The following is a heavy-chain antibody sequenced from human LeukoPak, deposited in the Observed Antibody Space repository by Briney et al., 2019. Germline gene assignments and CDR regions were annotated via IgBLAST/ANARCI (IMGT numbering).Heavy chain of an antibody. CDR3: ARHHCSSTSCYLGYYYGMDV. V-gene: IGHV5-51*01. J-gene: IGHJ6*02. D-gene: IGHD2-2*01. CDR1: GYSFTSYW. CDR2: IYPGDSDT. Sequence: GESLKISCKGSGYSFTSYWIGWVRQMPGKGLEWMEIIYPGDSDTRYSPSFQGQVTISADKSISTAYLQWSSLKASDTAMYYCARHHCSSTSCYLGYYYGMDVWGQGTTVTVSS.